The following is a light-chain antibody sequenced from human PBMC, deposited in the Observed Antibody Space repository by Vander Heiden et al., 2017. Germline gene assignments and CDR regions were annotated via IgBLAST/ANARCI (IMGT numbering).Light chain of an antibody. CDR1: QSTSSW. J-gene: IGKJ2*01. CDR3: QQYNSYSRA. V-gene: IGKV1-5*03. Sequence: DIQLTQSPSTLSASVGDRVPITCRASQSTSSWLAWYQQKPGKVPKLLTYKASSLESGVPSRLSGSGSGTEFTFTISSLQPDDFATYYCQQYNSYSRAFGQGTKLEIK. CDR2: KAS.